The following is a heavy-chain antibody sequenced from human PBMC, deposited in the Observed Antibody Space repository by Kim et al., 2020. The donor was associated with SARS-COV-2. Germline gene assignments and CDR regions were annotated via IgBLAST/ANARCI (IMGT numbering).Heavy chain of an antibody. CDR1: GGTFSSYA. V-gene: IGHV1-69*13. D-gene: IGHD4-17*01. CDR3: ARGSVKDYGDSKDDY. Sequence: SVKVSCKASGGTFSSYAISWVRQAPGQGLEWMGGIIPIFGTANYAQKFQGRVTITADESTSTAYMELSSLRSEDTAVYYCARGSVKDYGDSKDDYWGQGTLVTVSS. CDR2: IIPIFGTA. J-gene: IGHJ4*02.